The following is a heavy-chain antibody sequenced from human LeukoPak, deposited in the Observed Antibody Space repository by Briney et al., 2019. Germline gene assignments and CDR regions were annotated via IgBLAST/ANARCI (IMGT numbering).Heavy chain of an antibody. V-gene: IGHV3-11*04. J-gene: IGHJ4*02. CDR2: IGSSGSAI. D-gene: IGHD3-22*01. Sequence: TGGSLRLSCAASGFTFSDYYMNWIRQAPGKGLEWVSYIGSSGSAIYYADSVKGRFTISRDNAKNSLYLQMNSLRAEDTALYYCARTLYYYDSSGYYEDYWGQGTLVTVSS. CDR1: GFTFSDYY. CDR3: ARTLYYYDSSGYYEDY.